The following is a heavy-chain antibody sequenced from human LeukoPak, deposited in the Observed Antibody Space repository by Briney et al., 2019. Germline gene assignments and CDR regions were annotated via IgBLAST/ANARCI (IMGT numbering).Heavy chain of an antibody. D-gene: IGHD7-27*01. V-gene: IGHV1-2*06. CDR3: ARADWGSGIYYFDY. CDR2: INPNNGAT. CDR1: EYIFTGYY. Sequence: ASVKVSCKASEYIFTGYYMHWVRQAPGQGLEWMGRINPNNGATNYAQKFQGRVTITGDTSISTAYMELSGLRSDDTAVYYCARADWGSGIYYFDYWGQGALVTVSS. J-gene: IGHJ4*02.